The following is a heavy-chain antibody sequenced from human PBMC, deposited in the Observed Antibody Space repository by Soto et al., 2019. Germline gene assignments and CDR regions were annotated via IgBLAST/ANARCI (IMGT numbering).Heavy chain of an antibody. Sequence: PSETLSLTCTVSGGSISSYYWSWIRQPPGKGLEWIGYIYYSGSTNYNPSLKSRVTISVDTSKNQFSLKLSSVTAADTAVYYCDRSRGGYFDYRGQRTPVTVSS. J-gene: IGHJ4*02. CDR3: DRSRGGYFDY. D-gene: IGHD3-16*01. V-gene: IGHV4-59*01. CDR1: GGSISSYY. CDR2: IYYSGST.